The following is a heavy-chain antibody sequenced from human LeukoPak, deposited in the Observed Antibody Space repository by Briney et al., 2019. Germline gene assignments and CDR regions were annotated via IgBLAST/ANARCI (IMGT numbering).Heavy chain of an antibody. CDR3: ARDGDYDFWSGYYGGADY. J-gene: IGHJ4*02. V-gene: IGHV4-4*02. CDR2: IYHSGST. D-gene: IGHD3-3*01. CDR1: GGSISSSNW. Sequence: SETLSLTCAVSGGSISSSNWWSWVRQPPGKGLEWIGEIYHSGSTNYNPSLKSRVTISVDKSKNQFSLKLSSVTAADTAVYYCARDGDYDFWSGYYGGADYWGQGTLVTVSS.